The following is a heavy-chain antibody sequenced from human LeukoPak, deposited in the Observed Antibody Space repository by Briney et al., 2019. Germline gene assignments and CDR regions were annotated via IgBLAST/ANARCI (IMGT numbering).Heavy chain of an antibody. D-gene: IGHD6-13*01. CDR1: GFTFSSYA. CDR3: ARDLVSSSWYLAPGAFDI. CDR2: ISYDGSNE. J-gene: IGHJ3*02. V-gene: IGHV3-30-3*01. Sequence: GGSLRLSCAASGFTFSSYAMHWVRQAPGKGLEWVAVISYDGSNEYYADSVKGRFTISRDNSKNTLYLQMNSLRAEDTAVYYCARDLVSSSWYLAPGAFDIWGQGTMVTVSS.